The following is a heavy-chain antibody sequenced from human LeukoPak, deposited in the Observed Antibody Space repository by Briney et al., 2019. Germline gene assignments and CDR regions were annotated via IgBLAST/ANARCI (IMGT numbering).Heavy chain of an antibody. D-gene: IGHD5-24*01. CDR1: GGSISSYY. V-gene: IGHV4-59*01. J-gene: IGHJ5*02. CDR3: ARDNSLQDMAWWFDP. CDR2: IYYSGST. Sequence: PSETLSLTCTVSGGSISSYYWSWIRQPPGKGVEWIGYIYYSGSTNYNPSLKSRVTISVDTSKNQFSLKLSSVTAADTAVYYCARDNSLQDMAWWFDPWGQGTLVIVSS.